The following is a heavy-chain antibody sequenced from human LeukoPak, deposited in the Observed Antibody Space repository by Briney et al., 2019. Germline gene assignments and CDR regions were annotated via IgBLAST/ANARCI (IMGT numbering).Heavy chain of an antibody. Sequence: GASVKVSCKASGYTFTSYDINWVRQATGQGLEWMGWMNPNSGNTGYARKFQGRVTMTRNTSISTAYMELSSLRSEDTAVYYCARGNWNYFSHHPGEDSYYYYYMDVWGKGTTVTVSS. V-gene: IGHV1-8*01. J-gene: IGHJ6*03. D-gene: IGHD1-7*01. CDR2: MNPNSGNT. CDR3: ARGNWNYFSHHPGEDSYYYYYMDV. CDR1: GYTFTSYD.